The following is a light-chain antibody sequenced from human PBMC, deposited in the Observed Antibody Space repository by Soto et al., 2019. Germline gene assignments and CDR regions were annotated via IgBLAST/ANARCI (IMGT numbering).Light chain of an antibody. V-gene: IGLV4-69*01. CDR1: SGHSSYA. CDR3: QTWGTGIQGV. CDR2: LNSDGSH. Sequence: QAVVTQSPSAAASLGASVKLTCTLSSGHSSYAIAWHQKQPEKGTRYLMKLNSDGSHSNGDGIPDRFSGSSSVAERYLTISSLPSEDEAYYYCQTWGTGIQGVFGGGTKVTV. J-gene: IGLJ3*02.